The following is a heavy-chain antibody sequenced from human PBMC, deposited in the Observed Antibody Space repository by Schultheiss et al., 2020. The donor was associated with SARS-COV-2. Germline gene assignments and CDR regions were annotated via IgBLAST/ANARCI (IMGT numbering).Heavy chain of an antibody. J-gene: IGHJ5*02. CDR3: ARVSRTSWFDP. D-gene: IGHD1-7*01. V-gene: IGHV4-34*01. CDR1: GGSCSGYY. CDR2: IYHSGST. Sequence: SETLSLTCAVYGGSCSGYYWSWIRQPPGKGLEWIGYIYHSGSTYYNPSLKSRVTISVDRSKNQFSLKLSSVTAADTAVYYCARVSRTSWFDPWGQGTLVTVSS.